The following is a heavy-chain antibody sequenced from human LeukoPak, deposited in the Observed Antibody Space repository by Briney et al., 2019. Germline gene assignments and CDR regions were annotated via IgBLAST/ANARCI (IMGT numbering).Heavy chain of an antibody. CDR3: AKEQAVAGTLYYFDY. D-gene: IGHD6-19*01. CDR1: GFTFSSYA. J-gene: IGHJ4*02. V-gene: IGHV3-23*01. CDR2: ISGSGGGT. Sequence: PGGSLRLSCTASGFTFSSYAMSWVRQPPGKGLEWVSAISGSGGGTYYADSVKGRFTISRDNSKNTLYLQMNSLRAEDTAVYYCAKEQAVAGTLYYFDYWGRGTLVTVSS.